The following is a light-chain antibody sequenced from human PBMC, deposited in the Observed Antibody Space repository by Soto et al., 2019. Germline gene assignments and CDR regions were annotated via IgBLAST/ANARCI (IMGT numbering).Light chain of an antibody. Sequence: SYELTQPPSVSVAPGKTARITCGGDNIGGKSVHWYQQKPGQAPVVVIYYDSDRPSGIPERFSGSNSGNTATLTIIRVEAGDEADYFCQVWDSSNDHVIFGGGTKLTVL. CDR2: YDS. CDR1: NIGGKS. V-gene: IGLV3-21*04. CDR3: QVWDSSNDHVI. J-gene: IGLJ2*01.